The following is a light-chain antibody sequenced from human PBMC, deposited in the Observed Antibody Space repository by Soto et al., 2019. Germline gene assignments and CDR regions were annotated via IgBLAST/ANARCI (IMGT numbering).Light chain of an antibody. CDR1: QSVSSSR. J-gene: IGKJ5*01. Sequence: EIVLTQSPGTLSLSPGERATLSCRASQSVSSSRLAWYRQKPGQAPRLLIYGASSRATGIPDRFSGSGSGTDFTLTISSLEPEDFGVYYCQHYAGGSRITFGQGTRLEIK. V-gene: IGKV3-20*01. CDR2: GAS. CDR3: QHYAGGSRIT.